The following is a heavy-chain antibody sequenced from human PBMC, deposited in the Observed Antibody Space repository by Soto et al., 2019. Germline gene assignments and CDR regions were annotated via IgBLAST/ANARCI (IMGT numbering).Heavy chain of an antibody. CDR1: GFTFSHYA. CDR3: AKSKPLLPAASDYFDY. CDR2: ISTSGGST. D-gene: IGHD2-2*01. J-gene: IGHJ4*02. V-gene: IGHV3-23*01. Sequence: EVQLLESGGGLVQPGGSLRLSCEASGFTFSHYAMSWVRQAPGKGLEWVSGISTSGGSTFYADAVKGRFAISRDNSKNPLYLLMSGLRAEDTAVYHCAKSKPLLPAASDYFDYWGQGTLVAVSS.